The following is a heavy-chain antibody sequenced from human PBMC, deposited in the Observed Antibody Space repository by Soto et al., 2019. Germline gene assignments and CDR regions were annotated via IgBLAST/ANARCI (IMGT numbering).Heavy chain of an antibody. CDR1: GYSFTSYW. J-gene: IGHJ4*02. Sequence: GESLKISCKGSGYSFTSYWIGWVRQMPGKGLEWMGIIYPADCATRYSPSFQGEVTISADKSTSTAYLQWSSLKASDTAMYCCATLGDSGSYFDYWGQGTLVTVSS. CDR2: IYPADCAT. D-gene: IGHD1-26*01. V-gene: IGHV5-51*01. CDR3: ATLGDSGSYFDY.